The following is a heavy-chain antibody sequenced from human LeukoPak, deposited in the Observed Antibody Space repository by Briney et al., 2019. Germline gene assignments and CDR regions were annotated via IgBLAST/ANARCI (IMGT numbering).Heavy chain of an antibody. CDR2: IIPIFGTA. V-gene: IGHV1-69*06. Sequence: EASVKVSFKASGGTFTIYAISWVRQAPGQGLEWMGGIIPIFGTANYAQKFQGRVTITADKSTSTAYMELSSLRSEDTAVYYCARAVGTSSYDAFDIWGQGTMVTVSS. CDR1: GGTFTIYA. D-gene: IGHD2-2*01. CDR3: ARAVGTSSYDAFDI. J-gene: IGHJ3*02.